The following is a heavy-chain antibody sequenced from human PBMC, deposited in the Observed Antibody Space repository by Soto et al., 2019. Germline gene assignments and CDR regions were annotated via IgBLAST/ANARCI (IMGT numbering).Heavy chain of an antibody. V-gene: IGHV4-39*01. CDR2: IYYSGST. Sequence: SETLSLTCTVSGGSISSSSYYWGWIRQPPGKGLEWIGSIYYSGSTYYNPSLKSRVTISVDTSKNQFSLKLSSVTAADTAVYYCARQSYSYHYYYYMDVWGKGTTVTVSS. J-gene: IGHJ6*03. CDR3: ARQSYSYHYYYYMDV. D-gene: IGHD2-15*01. CDR1: GGSISSSSYY.